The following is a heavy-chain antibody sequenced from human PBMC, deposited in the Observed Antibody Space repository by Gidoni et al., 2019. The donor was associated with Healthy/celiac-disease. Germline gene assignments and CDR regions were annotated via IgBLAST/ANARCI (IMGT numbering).Heavy chain of an antibody. CDR3: TTDCSGGSCYPNFDY. Sequence: EVQLVESGGGLVKPGGSLRLSCAASGFTFSNAWMSWVRQAPGKGLGGVGRIKSKTDGGTTDYAAPVKGRFTISRDDSKNTLYLQMNSLKTEDTAVYYCTTDCSGGSCYPNFDYWGQGTLVTVSS. J-gene: IGHJ4*02. CDR2: IKSKTDGGTT. V-gene: IGHV3-15*01. D-gene: IGHD2-15*01. CDR1: GFTFSNAW.